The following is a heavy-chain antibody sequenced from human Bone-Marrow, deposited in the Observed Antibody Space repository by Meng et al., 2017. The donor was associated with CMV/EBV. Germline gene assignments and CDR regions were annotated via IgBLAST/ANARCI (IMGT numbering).Heavy chain of an antibody. J-gene: IGHJ4*02. V-gene: IGHV3-30-3*01. CDR1: GFTFSSYA. Sequence: GESLKISCAASGFTFSSYAMYWVREAPGKGLEWVVVISYDGTNKYDADSVKGRFTISRDSSKNTLYLQMNSPRAEDTAVYYCARGRSDYFDYWGQGTLVTVSS. CDR2: ISYDGTNK. CDR3: ARGRSDYFDY.